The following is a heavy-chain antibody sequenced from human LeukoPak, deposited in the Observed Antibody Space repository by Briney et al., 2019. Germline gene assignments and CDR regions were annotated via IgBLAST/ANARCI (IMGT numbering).Heavy chain of an antibody. J-gene: IGHJ4*02. CDR3: ARQGGSYYLGYGFDY. V-gene: IGHV5-51*01. CDR1: GYSFTSYW. D-gene: IGHD1-26*01. CDR2: IYPGDSDT. Sequence: GESLKISCKGSGYSFTSYWIGWVRQMPGKGLEWMGIIYPGDSDTRYSPSFQGQVTISADKSISTAYLQWSSLKASDTAMYYCARQGGSYYLGYGFDYWGQGTLVTVSS.